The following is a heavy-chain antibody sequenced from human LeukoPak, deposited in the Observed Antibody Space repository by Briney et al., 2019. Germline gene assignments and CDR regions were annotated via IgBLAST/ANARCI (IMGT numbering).Heavy chain of an antibody. CDR1: GFNFNTYT. J-gene: IGHJ6*03. Sequence: GGSLRLSCAASGFNFNTYTMSWVRQAPGKGLEWVANIKQDGSEKYYVDSVKGRFTISRDNAKNSLYLQMNSLRAEDTAVYYCARARFETTVTTLVRKKDYYYYNMDVWGKGTTVSVSS. D-gene: IGHD4-17*01. CDR3: ARARFETTVTTLVRKKDYYYYNMDV. CDR2: IKQDGSEK. V-gene: IGHV3-7*01.